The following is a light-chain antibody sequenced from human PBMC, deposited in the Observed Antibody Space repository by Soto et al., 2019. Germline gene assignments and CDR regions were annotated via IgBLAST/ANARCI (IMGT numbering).Light chain of an antibody. CDR2: DAS. V-gene: IGKV1-33*01. J-gene: IGKJ2*01. CDR1: QDISNY. Sequence: DIQMTQSPSSLSASVGDRVTITCQASQDISNYLSWFQQKPGKAPKLLIYDASNLERGVPPRFSGSGFGKNFTFPIRSPPAEDNGTYYCQPYDNPPYTFGPGTQLEIQ. CDR3: QPYDNPPYT.